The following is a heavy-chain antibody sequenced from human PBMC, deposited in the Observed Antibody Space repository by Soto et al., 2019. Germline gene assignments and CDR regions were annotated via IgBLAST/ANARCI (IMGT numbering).Heavy chain of an antibody. CDR1: GLSFNIYW. V-gene: IGHV3-74*01. J-gene: IGHJ6*02. CDR3: AGGMAGLDV. Sequence: DVQLVESGGGVVQPGGSLRLSCAASGLSFNIYWMHWVRQVPGKGLVWLARINSDGSHTIYVDSVKGRFTISRDNAKNTVLLQMDSLRDEDTGVYNCAGGMAGLDVWGQGTTVTVSS. CDR2: INSDGSHT.